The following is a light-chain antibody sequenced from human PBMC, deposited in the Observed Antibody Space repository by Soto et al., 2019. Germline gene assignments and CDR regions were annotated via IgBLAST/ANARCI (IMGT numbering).Light chain of an antibody. CDR3: QQANSFPRT. Sequence: DIQMTQSPSSVSASVGDRVTITCRASQGISNWLAWYQQKPGEAPKLLIYAASSLQGGVPTRFSGSGSGTDFTLTISSLQPEDFATYYCQQANSFPRTFGQGARLEIK. J-gene: IGKJ5*01. CDR2: AAS. CDR1: QGISNW. V-gene: IGKV1D-12*01.